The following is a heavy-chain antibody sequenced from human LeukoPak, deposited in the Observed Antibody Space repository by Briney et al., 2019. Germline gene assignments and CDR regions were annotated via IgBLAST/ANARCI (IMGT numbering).Heavy chain of an antibody. Sequence: SETLSLTCTVSGGSISSYYWSWIRQPPGKGLEWIGYIYYSGSTNYNPPLKSRVTISVDTSKNQFSLKLSSVTAADTAVYYCARGYDFWSGYYTPHYYYYYMDVWGKGTTVTVSS. D-gene: IGHD3-3*01. CDR2: IYYSGST. J-gene: IGHJ6*03. V-gene: IGHV4-59*01. CDR3: ARGYDFWSGYYTPHYYYYYMDV. CDR1: GGSISSYY.